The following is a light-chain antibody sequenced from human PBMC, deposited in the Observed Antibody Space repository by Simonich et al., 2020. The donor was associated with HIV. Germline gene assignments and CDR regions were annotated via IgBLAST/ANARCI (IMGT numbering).Light chain of an antibody. J-gene: IGLJ3*02. CDR2: EDN. CDR3: QSYDSSSHWV. V-gene: IGLV6-57*03. Sequence: NFMLTQPHSVSESPGKTVTISCTRSSGSIASNYVQWDQQRPGRAPTTVIYEDNQRPSGVPVRFSGSIDSSSNSASLTISGLKTEDEADYYCQSYDSSSHWVFGGGTKLTVL. CDR1: SGSIASNY.